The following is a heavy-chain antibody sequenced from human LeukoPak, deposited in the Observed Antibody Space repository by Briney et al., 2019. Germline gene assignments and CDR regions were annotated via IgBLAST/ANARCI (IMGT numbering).Heavy chain of an antibody. J-gene: IGHJ5*02. CDR3: ARVGEYYYGSGSYSERGYNWFDP. CDR1: GFTVSSNY. Sequence: GGSLRLPCAASGFTVSSNYMSWVRQAPGKGLEWVSVIYSGGSTYYADSVKGRFTISRDNSKNTLYLQMNSLRAEDTAVYYCARVGEYYYGSGSYSERGYNWFDPWGQGTLVTVSS. D-gene: IGHD3-10*01. CDR2: IYSGGST. V-gene: IGHV3-66*01.